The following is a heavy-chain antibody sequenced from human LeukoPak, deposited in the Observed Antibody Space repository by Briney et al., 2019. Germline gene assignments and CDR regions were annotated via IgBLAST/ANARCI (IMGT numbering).Heavy chain of an antibody. J-gene: IGHJ4*02. Sequence: GGSLRLSCAVSGFSFTNVWMNWVRQAPGKGLEWVANIKQDGSEKYYVDSVKGRFTISRDNAKNSLYLQMNSLRAEDTAVYYCARDGMATINSWGQGTVVTVSS. CDR2: IKQDGSEK. CDR3: ARDGMATINS. CDR1: GFSFTNVW. V-gene: IGHV3-7*03. D-gene: IGHD5-12*01.